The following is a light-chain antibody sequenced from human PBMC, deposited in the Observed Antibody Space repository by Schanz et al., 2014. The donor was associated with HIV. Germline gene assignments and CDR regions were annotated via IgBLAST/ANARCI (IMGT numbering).Light chain of an antibody. CDR2: GAS. CDR3: QQYGSSRGT. Sequence: EIVLTQSPGTLSLSPGERATLSCRASQTVTSDFLAWYQQTPGQAPRLLIYGASSRATGIPDRFSGSGSGTDFTLTISRLEPEDFAVYYCQQYGSSRGTFGQGTKLEI. V-gene: IGKV3-20*01. J-gene: IGKJ1*01. CDR1: QTVTSDF.